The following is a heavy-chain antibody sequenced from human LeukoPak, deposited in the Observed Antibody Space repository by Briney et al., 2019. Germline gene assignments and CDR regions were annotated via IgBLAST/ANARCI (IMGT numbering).Heavy chain of an antibody. D-gene: IGHD6-19*01. CDR1: GFTFDDYG. CDR3: ARDLAVAGMVGNDY. CDR2: INWNGGST. Sequence: GGSLRLSCAASGFTFDDYGMSWVRQAPEKGLEWVSGINWNGGSTGYADSVKGRFTISRDNAKNSLYLQMNSLRAEDTAVYYCARDLAVAGMVGNDYWGQGTLVTVSS. J-gene: IGHJ4*02. V-gene: IGHV3-20*04.